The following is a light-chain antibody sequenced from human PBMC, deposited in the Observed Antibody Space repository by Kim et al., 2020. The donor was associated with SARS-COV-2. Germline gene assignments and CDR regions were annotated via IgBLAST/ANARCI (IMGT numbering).Light chain of an antibody. J-gene: IGLJ2*01. V-gene: IGLV2-14*03. CDR3: SSYSGSSIL. Sequence: PGSSVTISCTGTSSYVVYYNYVSWYQQHPGKVPKLMIYDVSDRPSGVSYRFSGSKSGNTASLTISGLQAEDEADYYCSSYSGSSILFGGGTQLTVL. CDR1: SSYVVYYNY. CDR2: DVS.